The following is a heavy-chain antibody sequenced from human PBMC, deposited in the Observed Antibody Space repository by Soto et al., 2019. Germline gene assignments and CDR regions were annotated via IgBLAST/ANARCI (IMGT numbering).Heavy chain of an antibody. Sequence: QVQLVESGGGVVQPGRSLRLSCAASGFTFSSYGMHWVRQTPGKGLEWVAVISYDGSNKYYADSVKSRFTISRDNSKNTLYLQMISLRAEDTAVYLCAKDRTGTTSYFYYWGQGTLVTVSS. CDR2: ISYDGSNK. CDR1: GFTFSSYG. J-gene: IGHJ4*02. CDR3: AKDRTGTTSYFYY. D-gene: IGHD1-7*01. V-gene: IGHV3-30*18.